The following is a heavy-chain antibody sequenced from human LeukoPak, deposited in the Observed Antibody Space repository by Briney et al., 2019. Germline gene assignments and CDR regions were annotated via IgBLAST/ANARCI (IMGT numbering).Heavy chain of an antibody. J-gene: IGHJ4*02. Sequence: GGSLRLSCAASGFTLSTFPMHWVRQAPGKGLEWVTVISHDGRIQLYTDSVKGRFTISRDTSKNTLNLQMNSLRPEDTAVYYCARDARRWSPDYFDLWGQGTLVTVSS. V-gene: IGHV3-30*04. D-gene: IGHD3-3*01. CDR2: ISHDGRIQ. CDR1: GFTLSTFP. CDR3: ARDARRWSPDYFDL.